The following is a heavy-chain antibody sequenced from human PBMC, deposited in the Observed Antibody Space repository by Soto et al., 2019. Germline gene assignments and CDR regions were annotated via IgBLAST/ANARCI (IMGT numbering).Heavy chain of an antibody. CDR3: ARGASQWLVGDY. D-gene: IGHD6-19*01. V-gene: IGHV3-7*03. CDR2: IKRDGSKT. Sequence: EVQLVQSGGGLVQPGGSLRLSCATSGFSFGSYWMDWVRQAPGKGLQWVANIKRDGSKTYYDDSVRGRFTISRDNAKKSLYLQMNSLRAEDTAMYFCARGASQWLVGDYWGQGALVSVAT. J-gene: IGHJ4*02. CDR1: GFSFGSYW.